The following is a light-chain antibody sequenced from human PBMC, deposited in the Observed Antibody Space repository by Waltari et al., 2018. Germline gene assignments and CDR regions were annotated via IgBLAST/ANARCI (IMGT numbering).Light chain of an antibody. CDR2: DAS. CDR1: QSVSSY. CDR3: QQRSNWPPWT. Sequence: EIVFTQSPATLSLSPGESATLSCRASQSVSSYLAWYQQKPGQAPRLLIYDASNRATGIPARFSGSGSATDFTLTISSLEPEDFAVYYCQQRSNWPPWTFGQGTKVEIK. J-gene: IGKJ1*01. V-gene: IGKV3-11*01.